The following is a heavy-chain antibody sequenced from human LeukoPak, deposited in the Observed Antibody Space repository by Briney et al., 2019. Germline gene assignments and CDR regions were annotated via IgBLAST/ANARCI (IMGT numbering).Heavy chain of an antibody. CDR2: INSDGSST. CDR3: ARDLSSDY. V-gene: IGHV3-74*01. Sequence: GGSLRLSCRASGLTFSTYWMHWVRQTPGKGLVWVSRINSDGSSTNYADSVKGRFTISRDNAKNTVYLQMNSLRVEDTAVYYCARDLSSDYWGQGTQVTVSS. CDR1: GLTFSTYW. D-gene: IGHD2/OR15-2a*01. J-gene: IGHJ4*02.